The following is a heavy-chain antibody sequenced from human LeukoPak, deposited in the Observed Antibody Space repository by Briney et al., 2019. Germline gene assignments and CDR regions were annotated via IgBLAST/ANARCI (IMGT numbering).Heavy chain of an antibody. CDR1: GFTFDRFE. CDR3: VRDLRGDY. V-gene: IGHV3-48*03. CDR2: ISRSGGTV. D-gene: IGHD3-16*01. Sequence: QPGGSLRLSCAVSGFTFDRFEMNWVRQAPGKGLEWVSYISRSGGTVYYADSVKGRFTISRDDAKNSVYLQMDSLRAEDTGVYYCVRDLRGDYWGQGTQVTVSS. J-gene: IGHJ4*02.